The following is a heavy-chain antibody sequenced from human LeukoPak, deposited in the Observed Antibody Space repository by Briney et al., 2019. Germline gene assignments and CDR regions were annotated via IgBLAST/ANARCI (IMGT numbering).Heavy chain of an antibody. V-gene: IGHV1-69*01. Sequence: GASVKVSCKASGGTFSSYAISWARQAPGQGLEWMGGIIPIFGTANYAQKFQGRVTITADESTSTAYMELSSLRSEDTAVYYCARGYDFWSGYSLWGQGTLVTVSS. CDR3: ARGYDFWSGYSL. CDR1: GGTFSSYA. CDR2: IIPIFGTA. J-gene: IGHJ4*02. D-gene: IGHD3-3*01.